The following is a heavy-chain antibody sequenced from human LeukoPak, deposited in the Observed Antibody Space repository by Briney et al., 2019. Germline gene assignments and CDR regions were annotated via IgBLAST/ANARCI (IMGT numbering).Heavy chain of an antibody. CDR3: ARGVYYDNSGYSDF. CDR2: ISGYNGDT. D-gene: IGHD3-22*01. J-gene: IGHJ4*02. CDR1: GYTFTSFA. V-gene: IGHV1-18*01. Sequence: GASVKASCKASGYTFTSFAISWVRQAPGQGLEWIGWISGYNGDTNYAQKLQDRVTTTTDTSTSTAHMELRSLRSDDTAVYYCARGVYYDNSGYSDFWGQGTLVTVSS.